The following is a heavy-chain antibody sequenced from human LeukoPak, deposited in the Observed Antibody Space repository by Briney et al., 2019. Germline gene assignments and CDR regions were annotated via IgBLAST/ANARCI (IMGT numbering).Heavy chain of an antibody. CDR2: INHSGST. D-gene: IGHD2-15*01. CDR3: VGGLGYCSGGSCYAGYYYYMDV. J-gene: IGHJ6*03. V-gene: IGHV4-34*01. CDR1: GGSFSGYY. Sequence: PSETLPLTCAVYGGSFSGYYWSWIRQPPGKGLEWIGEINHSGSTNYNPSLKSRVTISVDTSKNQFSLKLSSVTAADTAVYYCVGGLGYCSGGSCYAGYYYYMDVWGKGTTVTVSS.